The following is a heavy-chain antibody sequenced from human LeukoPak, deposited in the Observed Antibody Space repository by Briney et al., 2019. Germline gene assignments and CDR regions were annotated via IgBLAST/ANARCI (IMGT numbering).Heavy chain of an antibody. V-gene: IGHV3-48*04. CDR1: GFTFSSYG. CDR2: ISSSGSTI. Sequence: GGSLRLSCAASGFTFSSYGMSWVRQAPGKGLEWVSYISSSGSTIYYADSVKGRFTISRDNAKNSLYLQMNSLRAEDTAVYYCARGPGLSLLWFGAFDIWGQGTMVTVSS. J-gene: IGHJ3*02. D-gene: IGHD3-10*01. CDR3: ARGPGLSLLWFGAFDI.